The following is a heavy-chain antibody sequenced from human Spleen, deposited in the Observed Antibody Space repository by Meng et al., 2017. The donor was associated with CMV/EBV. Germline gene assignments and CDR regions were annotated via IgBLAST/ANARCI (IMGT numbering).Heavy chain of an antibody. CDR2: IYYSGTR. V-gene: IGHV4-59*01. D-gene: IGHD6-13*01. CDR1: GGSISSFY. CDR3: AKDRAAAVHAETFDI. J-gene: IGHJ3*02. Sequence: SETLSLTCTVSGGSISSFYWSWVRQPPGQGLEWIGYIYYSGTRNYNPSLKSRVTMSVDMSNNQFSLGLNSVTAADTAVYYCAKDRAAAVHAETFDIWGQGTMVTVSS.